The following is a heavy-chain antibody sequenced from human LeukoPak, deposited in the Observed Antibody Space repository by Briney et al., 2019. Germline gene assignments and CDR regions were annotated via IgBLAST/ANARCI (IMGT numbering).Heavy chain of an antibody. CDR2: IWYDGSDK. CDR1: GFTFSSYG. Sequence: QTGGSLILSCAASGFTFSSYGMHWVRQAPGKGLEWVAVIWYDGSDKYYADSVKGRFTISRDNSKNTLYLQMNSLRAEDTAVYYCARDYCSGGSCYSYDYWGQGTLVTVSS. CDR3: ARDYCSGGSCYSYDY. J-gene: IGHJ4*02. D-gene: IGHD2-15*01. V-gene: IGHV3-33*01.